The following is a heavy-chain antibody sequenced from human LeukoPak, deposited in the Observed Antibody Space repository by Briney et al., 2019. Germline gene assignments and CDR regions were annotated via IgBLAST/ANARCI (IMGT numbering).Heavy chain of an antibody. CDR1: GGSISSGSYY. D-gene: IGHD3-9*01. V-gene: IGHV4-61*02. CDR2: IYTSGST. CDR3: ASGGRYYDILTGGDDAFDI. J-gene: IGHJ3*02. Sequence: SETLSLTCTVSGGSISSGSYYWSWIRQPAGKGLEWIGRIYTSGSTYYNPSLKSRVTISVDTSKNQFSLKLSSVTAADTAVYYCASGGRYYDILTGGDDAFDIWGQGTMVTVSS.